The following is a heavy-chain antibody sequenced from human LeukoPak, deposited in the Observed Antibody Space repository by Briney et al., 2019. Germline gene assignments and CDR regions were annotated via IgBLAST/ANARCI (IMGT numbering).Heavy chain of an antibody. CDR2: ISGSGDNT. V-gene: IGHV3-23*01. D-gene: IGHD2-2*01. J-gene: IGHJ4*02. CDR1: GFTFSSYA. Sequence: GGSLRLSCAASGFTFSSYAMSWVRQAPGKGLEWVSGISGSGDNTYYADSVKGRFTISRDNSKNTLYLQMNSLRAEDTAVYYCAKLPYCSSTSCPPDDYWGQGTLVTVSS. CDR3: AKLPYCSSTSCPPDDY.